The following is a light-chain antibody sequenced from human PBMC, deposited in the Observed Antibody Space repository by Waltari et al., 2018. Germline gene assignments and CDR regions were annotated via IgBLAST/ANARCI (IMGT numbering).Light chain of an antibody. CDR1: ANDVGNYNL. CDR3: FSYAGRFSFV. V-gene: IGLV2-23*02. CDR2: EVT. Sequence: QSALTQPASVSGSPEQSITISCAGTANDVGNYNLVSWYQQHPGKAPKLIIYEVTKRPSGVSNRFSASKSGIAASLTISGLQAEDEAEYYCFSYAGRFSFVFGTGTQVTV. J-gene: IGLJ1*01.